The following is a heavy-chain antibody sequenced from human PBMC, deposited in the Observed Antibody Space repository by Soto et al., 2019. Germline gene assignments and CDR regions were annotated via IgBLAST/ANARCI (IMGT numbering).Heavy chain of an antibody. D-gene: IGHD3-9*01. CDR3: TTSPDWVYYYYGMDV. CDR1: GFTFSNAW. Sequence: GGSLRLSCAASGFTFSNAWMSWVRQAPGKGLEWVGRIKSKTDGGTTDYAAPVKGRFTISRDDSKNTLYLQMNSLKTEDTAVYYCTTSPDWVYYYYGMDVWGQGTTVTVSS. V-gene: IGHV3-15*01. J-gene: IGHJ6*02. CDR2: IKSKTDGGTT.